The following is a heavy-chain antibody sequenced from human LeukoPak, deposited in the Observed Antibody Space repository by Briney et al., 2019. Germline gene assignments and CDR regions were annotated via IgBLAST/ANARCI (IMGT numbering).Heavy chain of an antibody. Sequence: PGGSLRLSCAASGFTFTSYAMSWVRQAPGKGLEWVSGISGGGDSTYYADSVKGRFTISRDNAKNTLYLQMNSLRAEDTAVYYCARARYCRSSSCYIDYWGQGTLVTVSS. D-gene: IGHD2-2*02. V-gene: IGHV3-23*01. CDR1: GFTFTSYA. J-gene: IGHJ4*02. CDR2: ISGGGDST. CDR3: ARARYCRSSSCYIDY.